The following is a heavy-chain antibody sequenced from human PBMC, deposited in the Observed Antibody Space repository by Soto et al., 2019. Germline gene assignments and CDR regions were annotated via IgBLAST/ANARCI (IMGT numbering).Heavy chain of an antibody. CDR1: GYTFTSYY. Sequence: ASVKVSCQASGYTFTSYYIHWVRQAPGQGLEWMGWINPITGGTNYAPKFQGRVTMTRDTSITTAYMDLSRLRSDDTAVYFCARNYYDSSDRDYLDYWGQGTPVTVSS. D-gene: IGHD3-22*01. CDR2: INPITGGT. J-gene: IGHJ4*02. V-gene: IGHV1-2*02. CDR3: ARNYYDSSDRDYLDY.